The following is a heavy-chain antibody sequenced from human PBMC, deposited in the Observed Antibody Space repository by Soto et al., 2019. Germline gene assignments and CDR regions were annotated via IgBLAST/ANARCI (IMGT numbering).Heavy chain of an antibody. V-gene: IGHV1-8*01. Sequence: QVQLVQSGAEVKKPGASVKVSCKASGYTFTSYDINWVRQATGQGLEWMGWMNPNSGNTGYAQKFQGRVTMTRNTSISTPYMELSSLRSEDTAVYYCARVYSGYDSIYIDYWGQGPLVTVSS. D-gene: IGHD5-12*01. CDR3: ARVYSGYDSIYIDY. CDR2: MNPNSGNT. CDR1: GYTFTSYD. J-gene: IGHJ4*02.